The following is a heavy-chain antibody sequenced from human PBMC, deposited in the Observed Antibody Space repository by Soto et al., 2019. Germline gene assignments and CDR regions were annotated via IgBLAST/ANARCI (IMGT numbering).Heavy chain of an antibody. V-gene: IGHV3-30*19. Sequence: QVQLVESGGGVVQPGTSLRVSCVGSGFTFRRYVIHWVRQPPGKGLEWVALTSYDGSDKYYGDSVRGRFTISRDNSRNTVDLQMESLRLEDTALYYCARWGTTGGLDVWGQGTLVSVSS. CDR2: TSYDGSDK. CDR3: ARWGTTGGLDV. J-gene: IGHJ1*01. D-gene: IGHD3-16*01. CDR1: GFTFRRYV.